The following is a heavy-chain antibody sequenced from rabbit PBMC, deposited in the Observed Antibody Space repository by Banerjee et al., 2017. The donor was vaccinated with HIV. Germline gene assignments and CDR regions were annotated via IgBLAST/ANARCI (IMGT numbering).Heavy chain of an antibody. CDR1: GFSFSSSYW. V-gene: IGHV1S40*01. Sequence: QSLEESGGDLVKPGASLTLTCTASGFSFSSSYWIWWVRQAPGKGLEWIGCIYIGSGSTYLASWAKGRFTISKTSSTTVTLQMTSLTAADTATYFCASYYSDGYAGDAYATGGYYFNLWGPGTLVTVS. CDR3: ASYYSDGYAGDAYATGGYYFNL. J-gene: IGHJ4*01. CDR2: IYIGSGST. D-gene: IGHD6-1*01.